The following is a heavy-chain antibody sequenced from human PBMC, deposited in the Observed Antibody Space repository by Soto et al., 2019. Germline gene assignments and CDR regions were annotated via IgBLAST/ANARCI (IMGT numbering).Heavy chain of an antibody. Sequence: QVHLQESGPGLVKPSETLSLTCTVSGGSMNAHFWSWIRQSAGKGLEWIGHIYISGTTMYNPSLKSRVTMSVDPPKNQLSLKLTSVTAADTAVYYYARINGGSPDFWGQGTLVTVSS. D-gene: IGHD2-15*01. V-gene: IGHV4-4*07. CDR2: IYISGTT. CDR1: GGSMNAHF. CDR3: ARINGGSPDF. J-gene: IGHJ4*02.